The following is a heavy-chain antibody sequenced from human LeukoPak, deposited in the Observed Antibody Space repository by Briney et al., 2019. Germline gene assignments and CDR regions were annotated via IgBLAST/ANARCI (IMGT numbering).Heavy chain of an antibody. J-gene: IGHJ3*02. V-gene: IGHV3-7*01. CDR1: GFTCSSYW. CDR2: IKEDGSEK. D-gene: IGHD5-18*01. CDR3: AREDTAMVIGAFDI. Sequence: GGSLRLSCAASGFTCSSYWMSWVRQAPGKGLEWVANIKEDGSEKYYVDSVKGRFTISRDNAKNSLYLQMSSLRAEDTAVYYCAREDTAMVIGAFDIWGQGTMVTVSS.